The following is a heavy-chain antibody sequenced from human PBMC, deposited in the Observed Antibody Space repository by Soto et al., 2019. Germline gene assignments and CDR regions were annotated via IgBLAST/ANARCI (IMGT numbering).Heavy chain of an antibody. V-gene: IGHV1-69*06. CDR1: GGTFSSYA. Sequence: QVQLVQSGAEVKKPGSSVKVSCKASGGTFSSYAISWVRQAPGQGLEWMGGIIPIFGTANYAQKFQGRVTITADKSTSTAYMELSSLRSEDTAVYYCARYVTTTPPLPYNWFDPWGQGPLVTVSS. CDR3: ARYVTTTPPLPYNWFDP. CDR2: IIPIFGTA. J-gene: IGHJ5*02. D-gene: IGHD4-17*01.